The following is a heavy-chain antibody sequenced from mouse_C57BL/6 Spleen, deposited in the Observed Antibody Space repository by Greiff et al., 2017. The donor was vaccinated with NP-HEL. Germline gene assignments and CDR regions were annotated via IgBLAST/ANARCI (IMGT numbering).Heavy chain of an antibody. CDR1: GFSLTSYA. CDR2: IWTGGGT. Sequence: VKLMESGPGLVAPSQSLSITCTVSGFSLTSYAISWVRQPPGKGLEWLGVIWTGGGTNYNSALKSRLSISKDNSKSQVFLKMNSLQTDDTARYYCARMGDYSNDGEFAYWGQGTLVNVSA. CDR3: ARMGDYSNDGEFAY. J-gene: IGHJ3*01. V-gene: IGHV2-9-1*01. D-gene: IGHD2-12*01.